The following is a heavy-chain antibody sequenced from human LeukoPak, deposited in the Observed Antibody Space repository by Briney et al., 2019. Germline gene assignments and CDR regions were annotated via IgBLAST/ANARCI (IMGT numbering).Heavy chain of an antibody. J-gene: IGHJ6*04. D-gene: IGHD3-10*02. CDR2: INWNGGRT. V-gene: IGHV3-20*04. CDR3: AELGITMIGGV. Sequence: GGSLRLSCAASGFIFDDYGMSWVRQAPGKGLEWVSGINWNGGRTDYADSVKGRFTISRDNAKNSLYLQMNSLRAEDTAVYYCAELGITMIGGVWGKGTTVTISS. CDR1: GFIFDDYG.